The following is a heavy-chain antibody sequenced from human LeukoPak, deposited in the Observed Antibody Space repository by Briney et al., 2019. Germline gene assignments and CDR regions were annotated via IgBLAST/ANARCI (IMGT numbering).Heavy chain of an antibody. J-gene: IGHJ4*02. CDR3: ARRDYYFDY. CDR1: GFTSSSYS. CDR2: ISQDGSEE. Sequence: QPGGSLRLSCAASGFTSSSYSMSWVRQAPGEGLGWVANISQDGSEEYYLDSVKGRFTISRDNAKNSLDLQMNSLRAEDTAVYFCARRDYYFDYWGQGILVTVSS. V-gene: IGHV3-7*01.